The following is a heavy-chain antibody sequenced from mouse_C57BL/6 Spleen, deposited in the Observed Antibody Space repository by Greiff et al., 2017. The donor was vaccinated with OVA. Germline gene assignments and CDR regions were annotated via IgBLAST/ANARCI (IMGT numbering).Heavy chain of an antibody. Sequence: EVQVVESGGGLVKPGGSLKLSCAASGFTFSDYGMHWVRQAPEKGLEWVAYISSGSSTIYYADTVKGRFTISRDNDKNTLFLQMTSLRSEDTAMYYCAREALYYGNYGGYFDVWGTGTTVTVSS. V-gene: IGHV5-17*01. J-gene: IGHJ1*03. CDR3: AREALYYGNYGGYFDV. CDR1: GFTFSDYG. D-gene: IGHD2-1*01. CDR2: ISSGSSTI.